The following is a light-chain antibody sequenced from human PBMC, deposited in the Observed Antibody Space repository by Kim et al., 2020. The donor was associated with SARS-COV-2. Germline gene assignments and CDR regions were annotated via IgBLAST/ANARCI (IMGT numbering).Light chain of an antibody. V-gene: IGKV3-11*01. J-gene: IGKJ2*01. CDR1: QSVDNN. CDR2: DAS. CDR3: QQRSNWPPYT. Sequence: LSPGERATLSCRASQSVDNNLAWYQQKPGQAPRLLIYDASNRAAGIPARFSGSGSGTDFTLTISRLEPEDFAVYYCQQRSNWPPYTFGQGTKLEI.